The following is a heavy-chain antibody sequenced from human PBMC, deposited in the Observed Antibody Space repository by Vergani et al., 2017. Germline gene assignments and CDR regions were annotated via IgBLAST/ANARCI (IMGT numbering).Heavy chain of an antibody. CDR3: ARGRQWRLTEYLYGIDV. V-gene: IGHV7-4-1*02. CDR2: INTNSGNP. Sequence: QVQLLQSGSELKKPGASVRISCEASGYTFTNYPLIWVRQAPGQGLEFMGWINTNSGNPTYAPGFTGRFVFSLDTSVSTAYLQISGLKAEDSAVYYCARGRQWRLTEYLYGIDVWGQGTTVTNSS. D-gene: IGHD6-19*01. J-gene: IGHJ6*02. CDR1: GYTFTNYP.